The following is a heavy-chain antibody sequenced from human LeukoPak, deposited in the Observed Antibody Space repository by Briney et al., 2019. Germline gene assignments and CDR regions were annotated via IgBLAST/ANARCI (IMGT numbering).Heavy chain of an antibody. V-gene: IGHV4-38-2*02. D-gene: IGHD3-22*01. J-gene: IGHJ2*01. CDR3: ARDPMYYYDSSGYSGGPYWYFDL. CDR2: IYHSGST. Sequence: KSSETLSLTCAVSGYSISSGYYWGWIRQPPGKGLEWIGSIYHSGSTYYNPSLKSRVTISVDTSKNQFSLKLSSVTAADTAVYYCARDPMYYYDSSGYSGGPYWYFDLWGRGTLVTVSS. CDR1: GYSISSGYY.